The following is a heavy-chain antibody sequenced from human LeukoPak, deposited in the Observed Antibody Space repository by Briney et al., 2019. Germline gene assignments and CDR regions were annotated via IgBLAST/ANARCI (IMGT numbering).Heavy chain of an antibody. J-gene: IGHJ4*02. Sequence: GGSLRLSCAASGFTLDDYAMHWVRQAPGKGLEWVSGISWNSGSIGYADSVKGRFTISRDNAKNSLYLQMNSLRAEDTALYYCAKDNGGWLRLDYFDYWGQGTLVTVSS. CDR3: AKDNGGWLRLDYFDY. CDR1: GFTLDDYA. D-gene: IGHD5-12*01. CDR2: ISWNSGSI. V-gene: IGHV3-9*01.